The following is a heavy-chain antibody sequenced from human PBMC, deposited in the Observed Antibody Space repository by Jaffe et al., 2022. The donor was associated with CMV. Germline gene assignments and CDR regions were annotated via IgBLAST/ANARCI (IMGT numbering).Heavy chain of an antibody. J-gene: IGHJ6*03. CDR3: AKGPMAIFGVVKGEDWYYMDV. CDR1: GFTFSSYA. D-gene: IGHD3-3*01. CDR2: ISGSGGST. V-gene: IGHV3-23*04. Sequence: EVQLVESGGGLVQPGGSLRLSCAASGFTFSSYAMSWVRQAPGKGLEWVSAISGSGGSTYYADSVKGRFTISRDNSKNTLYLQMNSLRAEDTAVYYCAKGPMAIFGVVKGEDWYYMDVWGKGTTVTVSS.